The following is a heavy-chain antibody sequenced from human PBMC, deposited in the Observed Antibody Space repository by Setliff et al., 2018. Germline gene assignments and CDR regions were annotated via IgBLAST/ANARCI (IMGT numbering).Heavy chain of an antibody. CDR1: GFTFSSYA. Sequence: PGGSLRLSCAASGFTFSSYAMSWVRQAPGKGLEWVSAISGSGGSTYHADSVKGRFTISRDNSKNTLYLQMNSLRAEDTAVYYCAKARNAGYAGGWYLNYWGQGTLVTVSS. D-gene: IGHD2-15*01. CDR3: AKARNAGYAGGWYLNY. J-gene: IGHJ4*02. V-gene: IGHV3-23*01. CDR2: ISGSGGST.